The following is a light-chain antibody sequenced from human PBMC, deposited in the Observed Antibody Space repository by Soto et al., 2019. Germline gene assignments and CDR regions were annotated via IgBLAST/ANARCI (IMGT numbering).Light chain of an antibody. V-gene: IGKV3-20*01. Sequence: EIVLTQSPLTLALSPGERATLSCRASQSVATYLAWYQQRPGQAPRLLIYDASHRATGIPDRFSGSGSGTDFTLTISRLEPEDFAVYYCQQYGKTFGQGTKV. CDR3: QQYGKT. CDR2: DAS. CDR1: QSVATY. J-gene: IGKJ1*01.